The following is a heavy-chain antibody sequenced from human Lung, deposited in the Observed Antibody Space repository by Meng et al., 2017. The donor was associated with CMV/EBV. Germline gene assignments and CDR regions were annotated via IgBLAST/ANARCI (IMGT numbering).Heavy chain of an antibody. Sequence: ESLKISXAASGFTFSSYSMNWVRQAPGKGLEWVSSISSSSSYIYYADSVKGRFTISRDNAKNSLYLQMSSLRAEDTAVYYCASLRYSSGWLYYYYGMDVWGQGTTVTVSS. V-gene: IGHV3-21*01. CDR3: ASLRYSSGWLYYYYGMDV. J-gene: IGHJ6*02. CDR2: ISSSSSYI. CDR1: GFTFSSYS. D-gene: IGHD6-19*01.